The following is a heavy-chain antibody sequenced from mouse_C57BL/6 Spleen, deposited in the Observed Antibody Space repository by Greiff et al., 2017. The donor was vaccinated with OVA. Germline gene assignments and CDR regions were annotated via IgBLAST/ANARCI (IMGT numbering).Heavy chain of an antibody. V-gene: IGHV1-54*01. D-gene: IGHD1-1*01. CDR2: INPGSGGT. Sequence: VQLQQSGAELVRPGTSVKVSCKASGYAFTNYLIEWVKQRPGQGLEWIGVINPGSGGTNYNEKFKGKATLTADKSSSTAYMQLSSLTSDDSAVYFCARTDNYGSSYVYFDVWGTGTTVTVSS. CDR3: ARTDNYGSSYVYFDV. CDR1: GYAFTNYL. J-gene: IGHJ1*03.